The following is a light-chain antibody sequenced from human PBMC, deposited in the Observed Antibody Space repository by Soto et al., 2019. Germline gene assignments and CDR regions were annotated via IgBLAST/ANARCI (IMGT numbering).Light chain of an antibody. CDR2: ASS. V-gene: IGKV1-6*01. Sequence: AIPMTQSPSSLSASVGDRVTITCRASQDIRTALGWYQQKPGKAPNLLIYASSSLQSGVPSRFSGSGSGTDFTLTISSLQPEDFATYYCLQDSKYPRTFGQGTKVEIK. CDR1: QDIRTA. J-gene: IGKJ1*01. CDR3: LQDSKYPRT.